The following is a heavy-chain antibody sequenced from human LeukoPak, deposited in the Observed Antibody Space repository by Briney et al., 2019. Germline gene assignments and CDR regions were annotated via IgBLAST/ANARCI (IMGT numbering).Heavy chain of an antibody. V-gene: IGHV3-23*01. CDR2: ISGSGGST. D-gene: IGHD3-10*01. Sequence: GGSLRLSCAASGFTFSSYTMNWVRQAPGKGLEWVSVISGSGGSTYYADSVKGRFTISRDNSKNTLYLQMNSLRAEDTAVYYCAKGSPYVSGSYCDYWGQGTLATVSS. CDR3: AKGSPYVSGSYCDY. CDR1: GFTFSSYT. J-gene: IGHJ4*02.